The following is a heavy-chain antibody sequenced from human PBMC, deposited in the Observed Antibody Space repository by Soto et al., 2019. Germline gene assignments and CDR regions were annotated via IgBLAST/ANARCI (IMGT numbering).Heavy chain of an antibody. V-gene: IGHV4-59*01. CDR3: ARETLRSDPYCSSTSCSYYFDS. CDR2: IYYSGST. D-gene: IGHD2-2*01. CDR1: GGPISSYY. Sequence: PSETLSLSCTVSGGPISSYYWSWIRQPPGKGLEWIGYIYYSGSTNYNPSLKSRVTISVDTSKNQFSLKLSSVTAADTAVYYCARETLRSDPYCSSTSCSYYFDSWGQGTQVTVSS. J-gene: IGHJ4*02.